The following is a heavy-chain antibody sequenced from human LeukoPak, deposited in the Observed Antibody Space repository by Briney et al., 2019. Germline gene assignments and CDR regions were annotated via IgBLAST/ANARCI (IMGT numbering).Heavy chain of an antibody. CDR2: ISPSGGST. CDR1: GYTFTGYW. J-gene: IGHJ3*02. D-gene: IGHD6-19*01. Sequence: ASVKLSCKAFGYTFTGYWMHWVRQAPGQGPEWMGVISPSGGSTIYAQKFKGRVTLTRDMSTSTDYMELSRLRSDDTAVYYCARGGSGWFDAFDIWGQGTMVTVSS. CDR3: ARGGSGWFDAFDI. V-gene: IGHV1-46*01.